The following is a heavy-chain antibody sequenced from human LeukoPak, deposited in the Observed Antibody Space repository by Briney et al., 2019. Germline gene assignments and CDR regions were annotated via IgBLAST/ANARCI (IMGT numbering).Heavy chain of an antibody. Sequence: SETLSLTCAVYGGSFSGYYWSWIRQPPGNGLEWIGEINHSGSTNYNPSLKSRVTISVDTSKNQFSLKLSSVTAADTAVYYCARERAARLLDYWGQGTLVTVSS. CDR2: INHSGST. J-gene: IGHJ4*02. V-gene: IGHV4-34*01. CDR1: GGSFSGYY. CDR3: ARERAARLLDY. D-gene: IGHD6-6*01.